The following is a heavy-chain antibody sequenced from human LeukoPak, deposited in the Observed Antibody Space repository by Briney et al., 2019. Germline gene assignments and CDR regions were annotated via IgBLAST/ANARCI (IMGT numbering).Heavy chain of an antibody. CDR2: IIPILGIA. V-gene: IGHV1-69*04. CDR1: GGTFSSYA. Sequence: GSSVKVSCKASGGTFSSYAISGVRQAPGQGLEWMGRIIPILGIANYAQKFQGRVTITADKSTSTAYMELSSLRSEDTAVYYCARISPGRYCSGGSCRYYYYGMDVWGQGTTVTVSS. J-gene: IGHJ6*02. CDR3: ARISPGRYCSGGSCRYYYYGMDV. D-gene: IGHD2-15*01.